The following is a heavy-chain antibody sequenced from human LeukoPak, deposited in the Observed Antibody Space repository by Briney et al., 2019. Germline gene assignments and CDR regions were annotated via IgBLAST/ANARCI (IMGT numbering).Heavy chain of an antibody. J-gene: IGHJ5*02. V-gene: IGHV4-59*08. CDR3: ARRYCSSSSCSGNNWFDP. CDR1: GGSISSYY. D-gene: IGHD2-2*01. CDR2: IYYSGST. Sequence: SESLSLTCTVSGGSISSYYWSWIRQPPGKGLEWIGYIYYSGSTNYNPSLKSRVTISLDTSKNQFSLKLSSVTAADTAVYYCARRYCSSSSCSGNNWFDPWGQGTLVTVSS.